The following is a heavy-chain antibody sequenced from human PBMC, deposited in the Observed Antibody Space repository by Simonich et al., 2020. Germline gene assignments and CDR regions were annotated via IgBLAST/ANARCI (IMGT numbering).Heavy chain of an antibody. Sequence: QVQLVESGGGVVQPGRSLRLSCAASGFTFSSYGMHWVRQAPGKGLEWVAVIWYDGSNKNYADSGKGRFTISRDNSKNTLYLQMNSLRAEDTAVYYCARDRYCSGGSCYYFDYWGQGTLVTVSS. CDR1: GFTFSSYG. CDR3: ARDRYCSGGSCYYFDY. CDR2: IWYDGSNK. D-gene: IGHD2-15*01. J-gene: IGHJ4*02. V-gene: IGHV3-33*01.